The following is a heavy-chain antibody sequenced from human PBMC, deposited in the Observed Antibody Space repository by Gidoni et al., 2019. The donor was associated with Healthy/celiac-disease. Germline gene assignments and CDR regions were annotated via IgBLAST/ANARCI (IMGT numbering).Heavy chain of an antibody. CDR1: GYTFTSYG. CDR2: ISAYNGNT. D-gene: IGHD3-22*01. CDR3: ARPVEGYYDSSGLGF. J-gene: IGHJ4*02. V-gene: IGHV1-18*01. Sequence: QVQLVQSGAEVTKPGASVKVSCKASGYTFTSYGISWVRQAPGQGLEWMGWISAYNGNTNYAQKLQGRVTMTTDTSTSTAYMELRSLRSDDTAVYYCARPVEGYYDSSGLGFWGQGTLVTVSS.